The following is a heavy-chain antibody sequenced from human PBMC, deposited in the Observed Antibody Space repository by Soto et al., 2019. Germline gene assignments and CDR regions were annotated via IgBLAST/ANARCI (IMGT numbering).Heavy chain of an antibody. V-gene: IGHV4-34*01. CDR1: GGSFSGYY. D-gene: IGHD2-15*01. CDR3: ARAAPRYCSGGSCCSGRDY. J-gene: IGHJ4*02. CDR2: INHSGST. Sequence: QVQLQQWGAGLLKPSETLSLTCAVYGGSFSGYYWSWIRQPPGKGLEWIGEINHSGSTNYNPSLKGRVTISVDPSRNQFSLKLGSVTAADTAVYYCARAAPRYCSGGSCCSGRDYWGQGTLVTVSS.